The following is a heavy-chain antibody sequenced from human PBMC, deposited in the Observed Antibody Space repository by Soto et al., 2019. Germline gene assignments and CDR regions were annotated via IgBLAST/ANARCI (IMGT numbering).Heavy chain of an antibody. J-gene: IGHJ4*02. Sequence: SETLSLTSTVSGGSFKSGSYYWSWVRQPPGKGLEXXXYXYXTXRXXXXPSLKSRVTIFADTSKNQLSLILTSVTAADTAVYHCARDYDYFDHWGQGSLVTVSS. D-gene: IGHD3-16*01. CDR2: XYXTXRX. V-gene: IGHV4-61*01. CDR1: GGSFKSGSYY. CDR3: ARDYDYFDH.